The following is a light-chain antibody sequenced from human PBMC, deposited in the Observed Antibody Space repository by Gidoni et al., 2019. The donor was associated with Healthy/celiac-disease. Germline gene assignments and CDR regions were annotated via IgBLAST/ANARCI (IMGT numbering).Light chain of an antibody. Sequence: QSALTQPASVSGSPGQSITISCTGTSSDVGGYNDVSWYQQHPGKAPKLMIYEVSNRPSGVSNRFSGSKSGNTASLTISGLQAEDEADYYCSSYTSSSTLGYVFGTGTKVTVL. V-gene: IGLV2-14*01. CDR3: SSYTSSSTLGYV. CDR1: SSDVGGYND. CDR2: EVS. J-gene: IGLJ1*01.